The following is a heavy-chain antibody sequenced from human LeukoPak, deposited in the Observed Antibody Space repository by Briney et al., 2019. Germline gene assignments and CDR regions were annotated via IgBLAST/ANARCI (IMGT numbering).Heavy chain of an antibody. D-gene: IGHD6-19*01. J-gene: IGHJ4*02. Sequence: VASVKVSCKASGGTFSSYAISWVRQAPGQGLEWMGGIIPIFGTANYAQKFQGRVTITADESTSTAYMELSSLRSDDTAVYYCAREGIAVAFFDYWGQGTLVTVSS. CDR3: AREGIAVAFFDY. V-gene: IGHV1-69*13. CDR2: IIPIFGTA. CDR1: GGTFSSYA.